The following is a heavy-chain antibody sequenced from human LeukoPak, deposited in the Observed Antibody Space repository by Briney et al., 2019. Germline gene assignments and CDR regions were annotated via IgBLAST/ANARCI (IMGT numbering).Heavy chain of an antibody. J-gene: IGHJ3*02. CDR1: GGSISSYY. D-gene: IGHD2-8*01. V-gene: IGHV4-59*08. CDR2: IYYSGST. CDR3: AGRPATPRACTRHAYI. Sequence: SETLSLTCTVSGGSISSYYWSWIRQPPGKGLEWIGYIYYSGSTNYNPSLKSRVTISVDTSKNQFSLKLSSVTAADTAVYYCAGRPATPRACTRHAYIWGQGTMVTVSS.